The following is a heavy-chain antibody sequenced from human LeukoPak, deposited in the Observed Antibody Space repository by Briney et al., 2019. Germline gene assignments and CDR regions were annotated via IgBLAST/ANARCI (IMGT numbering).Heavy chain of an antibody. J-gene: IGHJ4*02. CDR3: ASYDYVWGSYRYGGFDY. V-gene: IGHV1-69*05. CDR2: IIPIFGTA. CDR1: GGTFSSYA. Sequence: GASVKVSCKASGGTFSSYAISWVRQAPGQGLEWMGGIIPIFGTANYAQKFQGRVTITTDESTSTAYMELSSLISEDSAVYYCASYDYVWGSYRYGGFDYWGQGTLVTVSS. D-gene: IGHD3-16*02.